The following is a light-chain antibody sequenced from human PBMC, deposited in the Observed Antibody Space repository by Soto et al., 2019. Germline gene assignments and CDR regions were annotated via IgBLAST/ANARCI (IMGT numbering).Light chain of an antibody. CDR1: QGISSY. CDR2: AAS. V-gene: IGKV1-9*01. J-gene: IGKJ4*01. CDR3: QQLKRYPLS. Sequence: IQLTQSPSSLSASVGDRVTITCRASQGISSYLAWYQQKPGKVPKLLISAASTLQSGVPSRFSGSGSGTDFTLTISSLQPEDFATYYCQQLKRYPLSVGGGTKVEIK.